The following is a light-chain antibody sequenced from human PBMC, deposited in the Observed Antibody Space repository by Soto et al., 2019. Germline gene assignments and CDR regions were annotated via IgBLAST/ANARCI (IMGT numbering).Light chain of an antibody. Sequence: QSALTQPPSASGSPGQSVTISCAGTGSDIAVYDFVSWYQQHPDKAPKFIIYEVYKRPSGVPDRFSASKSGNTASLTVSGLQAEDEADYYCSSFAGDNTLVFGGGTKLTVL. CDR2: EVY. V-gene: IGLV2-8*01. J-gene: IGLJ2*01. CDR3: SSFAGDNTLV. CDR1: GSDIAVYDF.